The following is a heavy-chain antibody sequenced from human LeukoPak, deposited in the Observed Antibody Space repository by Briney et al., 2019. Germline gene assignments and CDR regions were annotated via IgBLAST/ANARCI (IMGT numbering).Heavy chain of an antibody. CDR3: ASESGSYL. D-gene: IGHD1-26*01. CDR2: ISSSSSYI. Sequence: PGGSLGLSCAASGFTFSSYGMNWVRQAPGKGLEWVSSISSSSSYIYYADSVKGRFTISRDNAKNSLYLQMNSLRAEDTAVYYCASESGSYLWGQGTLVTDSS. J-gene: IGHJ5*02. CDR1: GFTFSSYG. V-gene: IGHV3-21*01.